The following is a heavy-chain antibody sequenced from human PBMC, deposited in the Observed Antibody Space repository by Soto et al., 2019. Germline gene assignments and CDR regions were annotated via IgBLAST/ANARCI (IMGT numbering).Heavy chain of an antibody. V-gene: IGHV4-39*01. D-gene: IGHD3-9*01. CDR3: VRQVTYDILAPPWLLDK. CDR2: IYYTGTT. J-gene: IGHJ4*02. Sequence: QLQLRESGPGLVKPSETLSLTCTVSGGSISNTDHFWGWIRQPPGKGLEWIGSIYYTGTTYSSPSLKSRVTMSVDTSKNTFSLNMSSVTAADVAVYYCVRQVTYDILAPPWLLDKWGQGSRVIVSS. CDR1: GGSISNTDHF.